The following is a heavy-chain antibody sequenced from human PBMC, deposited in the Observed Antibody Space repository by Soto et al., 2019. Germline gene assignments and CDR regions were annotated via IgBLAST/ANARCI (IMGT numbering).Heavy chain of an antibody. CDR2: IRYGGDT. J-gene: IGHJ1*01. Sequence: SETLSLTCAVSGGSISSSNLYWGWFRQPPEKGLEWIGSIRYGGDTSYNPSLKSRITISIDTSKNQFSLSLRSVTAADTAIYYCAKDDRCDSCGAWGQGAPDIVSS. CDR1: GGSISSSNLY. V-gene: IGHV4-39*01. D-gene: IGHD2-21*01. CDR3: AKDDRCDSCGA.